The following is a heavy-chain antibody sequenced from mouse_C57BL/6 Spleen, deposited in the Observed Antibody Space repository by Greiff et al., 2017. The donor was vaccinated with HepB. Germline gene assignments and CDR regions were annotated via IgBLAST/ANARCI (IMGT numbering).Heavy chain of an antibody. CDR1: GYTFTSYW. CDR2: IDPSDSYT. Sequence: QVQLQQPGAELVMPGASVKLSCKASGYTFTSYWMHWVKQRPGQGLEWIGEIDPSDSYTNYNQKFKGKSTLTVDKSSSTAYMQLSSLTSEDSAVYYCARGGLAQAIPWFAYWGQGTLVTVSA. CDR3: ARGGLAQAIPWFAY. J-gene: IGHJ3*01. V-gene: IGHV1-69*01. D-gene: IGHD3-2*02.